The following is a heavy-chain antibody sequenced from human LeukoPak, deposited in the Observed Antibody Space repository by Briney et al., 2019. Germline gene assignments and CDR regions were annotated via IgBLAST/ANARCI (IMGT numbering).Heavy chain of an antibody. CDR2: IKGDERST. V-gene: IGHV3-74*01. D-gene: IGHD5-18*01. CDR1: GFTFSSYW. J-gene: IGHJ4*01. CDR3: VRGQLWSYYHDY. Sequence: GGSLRLSCAASGFTFSSYWLHWVRQAPGKGLVWVSRIKGDERSTNYADSVKGRFTISRDNAKNTVYLEMNSLRAEDTAVYYCVRGQLWSYYHDYW.